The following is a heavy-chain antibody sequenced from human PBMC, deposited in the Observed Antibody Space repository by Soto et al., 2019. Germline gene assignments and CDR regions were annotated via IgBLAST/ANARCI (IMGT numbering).Heavy chain of an antibody. Sequence: SETLSLTCVVSGGSFSTYYYNWIRQSPGKGLEWIGEIDHSGSNNYSPSLKSRVTMSLDTSKNQFSLKLTSVTAADTAVYYCARGGSNDWQVAFDIWGQGTRVTVSS. CDR3: ARGGSNDWQVAFDI. D-gene: IGHD3-9*01. CDR2: IDHSGSN. V-gene: IGHV4-34*01. CDR1: GGSFSTYY. J-gene: IGHJ3*02.